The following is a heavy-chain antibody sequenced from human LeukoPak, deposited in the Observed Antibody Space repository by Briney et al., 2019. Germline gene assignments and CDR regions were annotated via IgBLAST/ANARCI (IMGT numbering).Heavy chain of an antibody. CDR1: GYTFTGYY. Sequence: GASVKVSCKASGYTFTGYYMHWVRQAPGQGLEWMGWMNPNSGNTGYAQKFQGRVTTTRNTSISTAYMELSSLRSEDTAVYYCARGDDSDAFDIWGQGTMVTVSS. D-gene: IGHD3-3*01. CDR2: MNPNSGNT. J-gene: IGHJ3*02. CDR3: ARGDDSDAFDI. V-gene: IGHV1-8*02.